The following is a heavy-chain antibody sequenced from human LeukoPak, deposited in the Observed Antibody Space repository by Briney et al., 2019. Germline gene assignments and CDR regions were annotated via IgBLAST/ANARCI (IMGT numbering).Heavy chain of an antibody. Sequence: ESGPTLLNPTETLTLTCTVSTFSLNNADMGVSWIRQAPGMALEWLAHIFANDEKYYSTSLKSRISISKVTSKRQVVLTMTNMDPVDTATYYCTLIPHTTAWSFDYWGQGILVTVSS. CDR1: TFSLNNADMG. V-gene: IGHV2-26*01. CDR2: IFANDEK. CDR3: TLIPHTTAWSFDY. J-gene: IGHJ4*02. D-gene: IGHD6-19*01.